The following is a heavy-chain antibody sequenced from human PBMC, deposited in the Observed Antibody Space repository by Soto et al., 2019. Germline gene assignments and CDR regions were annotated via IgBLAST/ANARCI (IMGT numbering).Heavy chain of an antibody. V-gene: IGHV1-2*02. Sequence: SVKVSCKTSGYTFTVHYIHWVRQAPQQLPEWMGEIGPESGATRYAQKFRGRVTMTMDTSITTVYMELKNLSPDDTAVYYCGRGRSGQIVVFYWGQGTPVTVSS. CDR2: IGPESGAT. CDR3: GRGRSGQIVVFY. CDR1: GYTFTVHY. D-gene: IGHD1-26*01. J-gene: IGHJ4*02.